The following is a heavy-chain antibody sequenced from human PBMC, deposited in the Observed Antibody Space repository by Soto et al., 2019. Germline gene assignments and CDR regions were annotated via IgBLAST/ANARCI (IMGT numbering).Heavy chain of an antibody. D-gene: IGHD3-9*01. CDR1: GFTFSNAW. CDR2: IKSKTDGGTT. V-gene: IGHV3-15*07. J-gene: IGHJ6*02. CDR3: TTDVTNWFNYYYYGMDV. Sequence: GGSLRLSCAASGFTFSNAWMNWVRQAPGKGLEWVGRIKSKTDGGTTDYAAPVKGRFTISRDDSKNTLYLQMNSLKTEDTAVYYCTTDVTNWFNYYYYGMDVWGQGTTVTVSS.